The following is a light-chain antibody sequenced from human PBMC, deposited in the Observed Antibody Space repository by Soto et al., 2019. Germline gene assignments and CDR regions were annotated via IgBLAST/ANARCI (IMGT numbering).Light chain of an antibody. J-gene: IGKJ4*01. V-gene: IGKV3-15*01. CDR2: GAS. CDR1: QSVSYT. CDR3: QKYNNWPLN. Sequence: EIVLTQSPGTLSLSPGERATLSFRASQSVSYTFLAWYQQKPGQAPRLLIYGASTRATGIPARFTGSGSGTEFTLTISSLQSEDFAVYYCQKYNNWPLNFGGGTKVDIK.